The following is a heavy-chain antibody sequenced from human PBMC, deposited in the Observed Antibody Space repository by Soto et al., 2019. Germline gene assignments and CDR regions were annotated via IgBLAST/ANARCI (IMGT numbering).Heavy chain of an antibody. V-gene: IGHV3-53*01. Sequence: EMQLVQSGGGLIQPGGSLRLSCAVSGFTVSSNSITWVRQAPGQGLEWVSVLHSDVSTYYVDSVKGRFVISRDNSKNTVYLQMDSLRAEDTAIYYCARELGGSWYNWFDPWGQGTLVTVSS. J-gene: IGHJ5*02. CDR2: LHSDVST. CDR3: ARELGGSWYNWFDP. CDR1: GFTVSSNS. D-gene: IGHD2-15*01.